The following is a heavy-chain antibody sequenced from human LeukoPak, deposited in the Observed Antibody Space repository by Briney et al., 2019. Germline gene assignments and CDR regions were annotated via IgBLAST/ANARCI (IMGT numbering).Heavy chain of an antibody. D-gene: IGHD6-19*01. Sequence: PSETLSLTCAVYGGSFSDYYWSWIRQPAGKGLEWIGRIYTSGSTNYNPSLKSRVTMSVDTSKNQFSLKLSSVTAADTAVYYCARDRVVAGDYYYYMDVWGKGTTVTISS. CDR3: ARDRVVAGDYYYYMDV. CDR2: IYTSGST. CDR1: GGSFSDYY. V-gene: IGHV4-4*07. J-gene: IGHJ6*03.